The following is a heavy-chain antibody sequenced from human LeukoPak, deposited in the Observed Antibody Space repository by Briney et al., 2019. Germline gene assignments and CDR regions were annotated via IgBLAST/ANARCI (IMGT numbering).Heavy chain of an antibody. CDR2: IRSKAYGGTT. CDR3: TTDGVGVEGATYDN. J-gene: IGHJ4*02. Sequence: GGSLRLSCTASGFTFGDYAMSWVRQAPGKGLEWVGFIRSKAYGGTTEYAASVKGRFTISRDDSRSIAYLQMNSLKTEDTAVYYCTTDGVGVEGATYDNWGQGTLVSVSS. CDR1: GFTFGDYA. D-gene: IGHD1-26*01. V-gene: IGHV3-49*04.